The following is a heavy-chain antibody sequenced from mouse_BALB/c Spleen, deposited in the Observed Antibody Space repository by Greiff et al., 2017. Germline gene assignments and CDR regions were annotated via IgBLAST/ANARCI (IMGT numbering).Heavy chain of an antibody. V-gene: IGHV1-9*01. CDR1: GYTFSSYW. CDR2: ILPGSGST. J-gene: IGHJ2*01. CDR3: ARDGNYKGFDY. Sequence: QVQLQQSGAELMKPGASVKISCKATGYTFSSYWIEWVKQRPGHGLEWIGEILPGSGSTNYNEKFKGKATFTADTSSNTAYMQLSSLTSEDSAVYYCARDGNYKGFDYWGQGTTLTVSS. D-gene: IGHD2-1*01.